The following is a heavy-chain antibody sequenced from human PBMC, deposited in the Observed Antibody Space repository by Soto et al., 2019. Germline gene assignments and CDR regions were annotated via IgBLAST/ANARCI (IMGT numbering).Heavy chain of an antibody. V-gene: IGHV3-53*04. CDR1: GFTVSSNY. CDR3: ARWAHLDIAVAGVVFDP. D-gene: IGHD6-19*01. CDR2: IYSGGST. J-gene: IGHJ5*02. Sequence: EVQLVESGGGLVQPGGSLRLSCAASGFTVSSNYMSWVRQAPGKGLEWVSVIYSGGSTYYADSVKGRFTISRHNSKNTLYLQMNSLRAEDTAVYYCARWAHLDIAVAGVVFDPWGQGTLVTVSS.